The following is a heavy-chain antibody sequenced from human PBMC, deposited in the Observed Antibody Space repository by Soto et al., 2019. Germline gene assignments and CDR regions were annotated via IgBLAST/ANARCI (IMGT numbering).Heavy chain of an antibody. CDR1: GYSFTSSW. CDR3: ARHKFGGGSGSYYRSRYYYYMDV. D-gene: IGHD3-10*01. CDR2: IYPGDSDT. Sequence: GESLKIACKGSGYSFTSSWIGWVRQMHKKGLEWMGIIYPGDSDTRYSPSFQGQVTISADKSISTAYLQWSSLKASDTAMYYCARHKFGGGSGSYYRSRYYYYMDVWGKGTTVTVSS. J-gene: IGHJ6*03. V-gene: IGHV5-51*01.